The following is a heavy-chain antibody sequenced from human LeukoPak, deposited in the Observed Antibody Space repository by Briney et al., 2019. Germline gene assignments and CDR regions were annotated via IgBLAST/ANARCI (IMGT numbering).Heavy chain of an antibody. CDR3: ARADCSGSTCYLRHSWFDP. J-gene: IGHJ5*02. Sequence: PGGSLRLSCAASGFTLSTFDMNWVRQAPGKGLEWVSSISTSGRYIYYRDSVKGRFTISRDDAKNSLYLQMNSLTVEDTAVYYCARADCSGSTCYLRHSWFDPWGQGTLVTVSS. V-gene: IGHV3-21*06. D-gene: IGHD2-2*01. CDR1: GFTLSTFD. CDR2: ISTSGRYI.